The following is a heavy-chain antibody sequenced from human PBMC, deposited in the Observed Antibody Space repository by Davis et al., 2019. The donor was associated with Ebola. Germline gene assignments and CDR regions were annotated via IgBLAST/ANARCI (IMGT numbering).Heavy chain of an antibody. Sequence: GGSLRLSCAASGFTFSSYSMNWVRQAPGKGLEWVSSISSSSSYIYYADSVKGRFTISRDNAKNSLYLQMNSLRAEDTAVYYCARALRFLEWLLPHDAFDIWGQGTMVTVSS. D-gene: IGHD3-3*01. CDR1: GFTFSSYS. V-gene: IGHV3-21*01. J-gene: IGHJ3*02. CDR2: ISSSSSYI. CDR3: ARALRFLEWLLPHDAFDI.